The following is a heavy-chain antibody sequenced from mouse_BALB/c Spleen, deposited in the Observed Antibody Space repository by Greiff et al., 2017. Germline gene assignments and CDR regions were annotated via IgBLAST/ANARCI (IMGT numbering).Heavy chain of an antibody. V-gene: IGHV2-9-2*01. CDR3: VRRGPYYFDY. CDR1: GFSLTSYD. CDR2: IWTGGGT. J-gene: IGHJ2*01. Sequence: VQLQESGPGLVAPSQSLSITCTVSGFSLTSYDISWIRQPPGKGLEWLGVIWTGGGTNYNSAFMSRLSISKDNSKSQVFLKMNSLQTDDTAIYYCVRRGPYYFDYWGQGTTLTVSS.